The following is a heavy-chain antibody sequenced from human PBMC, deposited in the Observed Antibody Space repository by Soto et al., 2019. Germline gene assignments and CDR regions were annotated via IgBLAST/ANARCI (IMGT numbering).Heavy chain of an antibody. D-gene: IGHD5-18*01. CDR2: INHSGST. Sequence: PSETLSLTCVVYGGSFSGIYWSWIRQPPGKGLEWIGEINHSGSTNYSPSLGSRVTISLDTSNNQFSLKLSSVTAADTAVYYCARGPGYSYGYSVYYYYYGMDVWGQGTTVTVSS. V-gene: IGHV4-34*01. CDR3: ARGPGYSYGYSVYYYYYGMDV. J-gene: IGHJ6*02. CDR1: GGSFSGIY.